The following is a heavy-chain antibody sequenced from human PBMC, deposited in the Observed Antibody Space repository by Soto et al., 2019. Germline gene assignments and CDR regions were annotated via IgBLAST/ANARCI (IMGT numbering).Heavy chain of an antibody. CDR2: ITPMFGIT. CDR1: GGTFSTYG. V-gene: IGHV1-69*01. CDR3: AREADRRWLPLFDY. J-gene: IGHJ4*02. D-gene: IGHD5-12*01. Sequence: QVQLVQSGAEVKKPGSSVKVSCKASGGTFSTYGVSWVRQAPGQGLEWLGGITPMFGITNYAKKFQGRVTITAEDSITTAYKEMRSLRSDDTAVYFCAREADRRWLPLFDYWGQGTLVTVSS.